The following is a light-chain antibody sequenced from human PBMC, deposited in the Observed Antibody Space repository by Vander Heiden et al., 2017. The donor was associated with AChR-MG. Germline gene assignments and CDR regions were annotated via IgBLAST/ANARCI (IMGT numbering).Light chain of an antibody. V-gene: IGLV2-8*01. CDR2: QVS. Sequence: QSALTQARSAAGSPGLSVPLSRTGTSRDVGGYNHLSRSQQQPGTAPTVMIYQVSTRRSAVPDRFSGSKSCNTASLTVSGVQADDEDDYYCTSYAGSRTLVFGGGTKLTVL. J-gene: IGLJ3*02. CDR1: SRDVGGYNH. CDR3: TSYAGSRTLV.